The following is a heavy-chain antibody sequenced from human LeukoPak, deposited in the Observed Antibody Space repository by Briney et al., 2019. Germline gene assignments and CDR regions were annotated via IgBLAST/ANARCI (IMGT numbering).Heavy chain of an antibody. V-gene: IGHV1-18*01. J-gene: IGHJ4*02. CDR1: GNTFTTYG. D-gene: IGHD6-13*01. Sequence: GASVRVSCKASGNTFTTYGISWVRQAPGQGLEWMGWISPYNGNTSYAQKLQGRVTLTADTSTSTAYMELRSLRSDDTAVYYCARLYSGSWYRVDDYWGQGTLVTVSS. CDR3: ARLYSGSWYRVDDY. CDR2: ISPYNGNT.